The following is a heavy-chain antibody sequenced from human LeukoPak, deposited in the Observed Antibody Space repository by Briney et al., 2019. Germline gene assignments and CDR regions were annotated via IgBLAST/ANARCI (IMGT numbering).Heavy chain of an antibody. CDR1: GGSFSGYY. D-gene: IGHD3-9*01. CDR2: INHSGST. Sequence: SETLSLTCAVYGGSFSGYYWSWIRQPPGKGLEWIGEINHSGSTNYNPSLKSRVTISVDTSKNQFSLKLSSVTAADTAVYYCILTADQSPDFDYWGQGTLVTVSS. J-gene: IGHJ4*02. CDR3: ILTADQSPDFDY. V-gene: IGHV4-34*01.